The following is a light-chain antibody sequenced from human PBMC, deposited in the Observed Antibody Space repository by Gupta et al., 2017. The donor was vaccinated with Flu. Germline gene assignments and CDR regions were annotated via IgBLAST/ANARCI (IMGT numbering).Light chain of an antibody. J-gene: IGLJ3*02. CDR3: SSYAGSNNWV. Sequence: QSALTQPPSASGSPGQSLTISCPGTSSDVGGYNYVSWYQQHPGKAPKLMIYEVSKRPSGVPDRFSGSKSGNTASLTVSGLQAEDEADYYCSSYAGSNNWVFGGGTKLTVL. CDR1: SSDVGGYNY. CDR2: EVS. V-gene: IGLV2-8*01.